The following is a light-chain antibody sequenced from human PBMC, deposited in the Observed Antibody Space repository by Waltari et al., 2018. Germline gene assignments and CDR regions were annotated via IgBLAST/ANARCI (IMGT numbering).Light chain of an antibody. V-gene: IGKV3-20*01. J-gene: IGKJ1*01. CDR1: QSVSSSY. CDR2: GAS. Sequence: EIVLTQSPGTLSLSPGERATLSCRASQSVSSSYLAWYQQQPGQAPRLLIYGASSRATGSPDRFSGSGSGTDFTLTISRLGPEDFAVYYCQQYGSSPVTFGQGTKVEIK. CDR3: QQYGSSPVT.